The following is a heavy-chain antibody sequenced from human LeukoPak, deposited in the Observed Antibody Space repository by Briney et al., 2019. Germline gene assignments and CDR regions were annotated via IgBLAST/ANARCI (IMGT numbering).Heavy chain of an antibody. Sequence: SETLSLTCTVSGGSISSYYWSWIRQPPGKGLEWIGSIYYSGSTYYNPSLKSRVTISVDTSKSQFSLKLSSVTAADTAVYYCARAENTAMVTLDYMDVWGKGTTVTVSS. D-gene: IGHD5-18*01. V-gene: IGHV4-39*07. J-gene: IGHJ6*03. CDR1: GGSISSYY. CDR2: IYYSGST. CDR3: ARAENTAMVTLDYMDV.